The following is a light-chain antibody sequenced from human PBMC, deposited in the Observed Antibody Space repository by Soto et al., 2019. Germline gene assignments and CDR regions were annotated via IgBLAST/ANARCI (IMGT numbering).Light chain of an antibody. CDR1: SSDIGSYNY. V-gene: IGLV2-14*01. CDR3: SSYTSSSTLGL. Sequence: QSVLTQPASVSGSPGQSITISCTGTSSDIGSYNYVSWYQQHSGKAPKLMIYDVSNRPSGVSTRFSGSKSGNTASLTISGLQAEDEADYYCSSYTSSSTLGLFGGGTKLTVL. CDR2: DVS. J-gene: IGLJ2*01.